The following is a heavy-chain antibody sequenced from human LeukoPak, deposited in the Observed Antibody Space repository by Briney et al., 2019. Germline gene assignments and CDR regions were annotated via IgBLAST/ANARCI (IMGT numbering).Heavy chain of an antibody. J-gene: IGHJ4*02. CDR2: IKQDGSEK. V-gene: IGHV3-7*01. CDR3: ARGSCSTTSCLEVY. D-gene: IGHD2-2*01. Sequence: GESLRLSCAASGFTFSSYWMIWVRQAPGKGLQWVANIKQDGSEKYYVDSVKGRFTISRDSAKNSLYLQVNSLRGEDTAVYYCARGSCSTTSCLEVYWGQGTLVTVSS. CDR1: GFTFSSYW.